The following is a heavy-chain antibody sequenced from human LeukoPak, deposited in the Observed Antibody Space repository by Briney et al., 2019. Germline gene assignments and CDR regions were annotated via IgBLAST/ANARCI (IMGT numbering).Heavy chain of an antibody. D-gene: IGHD3-22*01. CDR2: ISYDGSNK. CDR3: AKGLCYDSSGHHYISASFDI. Sequence: GGSLRLSCTASEFTFSSYAMSWVRQAPGKGLEWVAVISYDGSNKYYADSVKGRFTISRDNSKNTLYLQINSLRAEDTAVYYCAKGLCYDSSGHHYISASFDIWGQGTMVSVSS. V-gene: IGHV3-30*18. CDR1: EFTFSSYA. J-gene: IGHJ3*02.